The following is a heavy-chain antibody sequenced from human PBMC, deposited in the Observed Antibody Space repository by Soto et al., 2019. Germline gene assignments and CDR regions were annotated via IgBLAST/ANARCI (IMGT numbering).Heavy chain of an antibody. CDR1: GFTFSSYW. V-gene: IGHV3-74*01. CDR3: AMLTGYSSGWFDY. J-gene: IGHJ4*02. Sequence: PGGSLRLSCAASGFTFSSYWMHWVRQAPGKGLVWVSRINSDGSSTSYADSVKGRFTISRDNAKNTLYLQMNSLRAEDTAVYYCAMLTGYSSGWFDYWGQGTLVTVSS. D-gene: IGHD6-19*01. CDR2: INSDGSST.